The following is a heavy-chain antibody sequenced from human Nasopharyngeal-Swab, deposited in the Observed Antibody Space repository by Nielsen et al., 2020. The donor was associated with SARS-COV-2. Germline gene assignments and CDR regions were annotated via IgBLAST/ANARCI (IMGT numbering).Heavy chain of an antibody. J-gene: IGHJ3*02. Sequence: LSLTCTVSGGSVRSGSYYWSWIRQPPGKGLEWIGYIYYSGSTKYNPSLKSRVTISEDSSKNQFSLRLSSVTAEDTAVYYCTRAPSWGHDDIWGQGTMVTVSS. D-gene: IGHD7-27*01. CDR3: TRAPSWGHDDI. CDR1: GGSVRSGSYY. CDR2: IYYSGST. V-gene: IGHV4-61*01.